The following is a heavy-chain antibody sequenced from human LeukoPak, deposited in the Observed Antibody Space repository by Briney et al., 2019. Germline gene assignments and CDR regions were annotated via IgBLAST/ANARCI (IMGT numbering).Heavy chain of an antibody. CDR1: GFSFRTYN. CDR3: ASIRGYSSGRFDP. D-gene: IGHD6-19*01. J-gene: IGHJ5*02. CDR2: ISYNGGYI. V-gene: IGHV3-33*01. Sequence: GGSLRLSCTASGFSFRTYNLHWVRQAPGKGLEWVAVISYNGGYIHYEASVKGRFTISRDDSKNTLSLQMSGLRAEDTALYYCASIRGYSSGRFDPWGQGTLVTVSS.